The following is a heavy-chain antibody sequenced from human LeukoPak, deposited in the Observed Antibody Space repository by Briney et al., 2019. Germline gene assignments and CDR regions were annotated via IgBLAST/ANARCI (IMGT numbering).Heavy chain of an antibody. Sequence: SETLSLTCSVSGGSISSYYWSWIRQPPGKGLEWIGYIYYSGSTNYNPSLKSRVTISVDTSKNQFSLKLSSVTAADTAVYYCATQLTYYDFWSGYYTNDYWGQGTLVTVSS. D-gene: IGHD3-3*01. V-gene: IGHV4-59*08. CDR3: ATQLTYYDFWSGYYTNDY. CDR1: GGSISSYY. CDR2: IYYSGST. J-gene: IGHJ4*02.